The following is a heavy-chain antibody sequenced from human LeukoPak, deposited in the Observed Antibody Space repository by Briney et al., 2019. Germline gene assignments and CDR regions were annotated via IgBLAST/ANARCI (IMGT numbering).Heavy chain of an antibody. D-gene: IGHD6-13*01. J-gene: IGHJ4*02. CDR1: GFTFSDHY. Sequence: GGSLRLSCAASGFTFSDHYMIWLRQAPGKGLEAISYISHNGETKYYADSVKGRLSISRDDAKSSLYLQMNSLRVEDTAVYYCARDKHGYFDYWGQGTLVTVSS. CDR2: ISHNGETK. V-gene: IGHV3-11*01. CDR3: ARDKHGYFDY.